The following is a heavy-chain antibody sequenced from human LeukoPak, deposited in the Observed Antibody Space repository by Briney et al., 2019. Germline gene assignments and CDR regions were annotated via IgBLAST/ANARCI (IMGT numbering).Heavy chain of an antibody. D-gene: IGHD4-23*01. Sequence: GGSLRLSCAASGFTFSSYGMHWVRQAPGKGLEWVAFIRYDGSNKYYADSVKGRFTISRDNSKNTLYLQMNSLRAEDTAVYYCARGNDYGGNRYHYMDVWGKGTTVTVSS. CDR1: GFTFSSYG. CDR3: ARGNDYGGNRYHYMDV. CDR2: IRYDGSNK. V-gene: IGHV3-30*02. J-gene: IGHJ6*03.